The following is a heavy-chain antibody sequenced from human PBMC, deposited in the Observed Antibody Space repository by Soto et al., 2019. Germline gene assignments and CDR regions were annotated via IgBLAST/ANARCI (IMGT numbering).Heavy chain of an antibody. Sequence: QVQLVESGGGVVQPGRSLRLSCAASGFTFSSYGMHWVRQAPGKGLEWVAVIWYDGSNKYYADSVKGRFTISRDNSKNTLYLQMNSLRAEDTAVYYCASDRNQHQLLWAFDYWGQGTLVTVSS. CDR2: IWYDGSNK. D-gene: IGHD2-2*01. J-gene: IGHJ4*02. CDR1: GFTFSSYG. V-gene: IGHV3-33*01. CDR3: ASDRNQHQLLWAFDY.